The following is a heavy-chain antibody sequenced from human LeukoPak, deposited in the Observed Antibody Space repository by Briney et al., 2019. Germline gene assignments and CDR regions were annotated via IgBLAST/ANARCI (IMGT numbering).Heavy chain of an antibody. CDR1: GYTFTGYY. CDR3: ARDPLDYDILTGHLYGMDV. V-gene: IGHV1-2*02. CDR2: INPNSGGT. Sequence: GASVKVSCKASGYTFTGYYMHWVRQAPGQGLEWMGWINPNSGGTNYAQKFQGRVTMTRDTSISTAYMELSRLRSDDTAVYYCARDPLDYDILTGHLYGMDVWGQGTTVTVSS. J-gene: IGHJ6*02. D-gene: IGHD3-9*01.